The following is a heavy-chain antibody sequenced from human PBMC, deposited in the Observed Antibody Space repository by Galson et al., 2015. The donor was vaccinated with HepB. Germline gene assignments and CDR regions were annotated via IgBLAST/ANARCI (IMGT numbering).Heavy chain of an antibody. Sequence: SLRLSCAASGFTFSSYAMSWVRQAPGKGLEWVSAISGSGGSTYYADSVKGRFTISRDNSKNTLYLQMNSLRAEDTAVYYCAKVLRYPVSAPEAWGQGTLVTVSS. V-gene: IGHV3-23*01. CDR1: GFTFSSYA. CDR3: AKVLRYPVSAPEA. J-gene: IGHJ5*02. D-gene: IGHD4-17*01. CDR2: ISGSGGST.